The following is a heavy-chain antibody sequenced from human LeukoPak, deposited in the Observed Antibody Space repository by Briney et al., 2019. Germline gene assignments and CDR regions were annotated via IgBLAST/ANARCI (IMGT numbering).Heavy chain of an antibody. Sequence: GAYLEIYCQGSGYRFTRYWIGWVRQLPGKGVEWMGIIYPGEYDTRYSPSFQGQVTISADKSISTAYLQWSSLKASDTAMYYCARRSDILTGPDYWGQGTLVTVSS. CDR1: GYRFTRYW. CDR3: ARRSDILTGPDY. CDR2: IYPGEYDT. V-gene: IGHV5-51*01. D-gene: IGHD3-9*01. J-gene: IGHJ4*02.